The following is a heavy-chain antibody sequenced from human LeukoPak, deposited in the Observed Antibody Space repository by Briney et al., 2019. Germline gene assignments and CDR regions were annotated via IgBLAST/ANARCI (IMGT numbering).Heavy chain of an antibody. D-gene: IGHD3-22*01. J-gene: IGHJ3*02. V-gene: IGHV1-2*02. Sequence: GASVKVSCKASGYTFTGYYMHWVRQAPGQGLEWTGWINPNSGGTNYAQKLQGRVTMTTDTSTSTAYMELRSLRSDDTAVYYCARDRLGVSHDSSGGDGFDIWGQGTMVTVSS. CDR2: INPNSGGT. CDR3: ARDRLGVSHDSSGGDGFDI. CDR1: GYTFTGYY.